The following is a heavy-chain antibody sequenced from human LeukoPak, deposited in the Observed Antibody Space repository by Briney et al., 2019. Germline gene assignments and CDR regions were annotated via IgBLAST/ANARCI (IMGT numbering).Heavy chain of an antibody. V-gene: IGHV3-23*01. CDR2: ISGSGGST. D-gene: IGHD6-19*01. CDR3: AKVWVAGRGYMDV. J-gene: IGHJ6*03. Sequence: PGGSLRLSCAASGFTFSSYGMSWVRQAPGKGLEWVSAISGSGGSTYYADSVKGRFTISRDNSKNTLYLQMNSLRAEDTAVYYCAKVWVAGRGYMDVWGKGTTVTISS. CDR1: GFTFSSYG.